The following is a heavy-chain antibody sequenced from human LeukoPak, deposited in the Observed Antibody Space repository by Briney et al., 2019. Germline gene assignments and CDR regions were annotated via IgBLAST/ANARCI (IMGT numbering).Heavy chain of an antibody. V-gene: IGHV3-9*01. CDR1: GFTFDDYA. J-gene: IGHJ4*02. CDR3: ARGEQEMATMSIDY. CDR2: ISWNSGSI. D-gene: IGHD5-24*01. Sequence: GGSLRLSCAASGFTFDDYAMHWVRQAPGKGLEWVSGISWNSGSIGYADSVKGRFTISRDNAKNSLYLQMDGLRAEDTAVYYCARGEQEMATMSIDYWGQGTLVTVSS.